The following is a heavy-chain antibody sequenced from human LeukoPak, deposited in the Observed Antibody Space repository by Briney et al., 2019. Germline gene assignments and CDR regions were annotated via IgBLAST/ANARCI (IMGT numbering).Heavy chain of an antibody. V-gene: IGHV4-30-4*08. Sequence: SETLSLTCTVSGGSISSGDYYWSWIRQPPGRGLEWIGYIYYSGSTYYNPSLKSRVTISVDTSKNQFSLKLSSVTAADTAVYYCASFNYYDSSGYYYVLEAFDIWGQGTMVTVSS. CDR3: ASFNYYDSSGYYYVLEAFDI. D-gene: IGHD3-22*01. CDR1: GGSISSGDYY. CDR2: IYYSGST. J-gene: IGHJ3*02.